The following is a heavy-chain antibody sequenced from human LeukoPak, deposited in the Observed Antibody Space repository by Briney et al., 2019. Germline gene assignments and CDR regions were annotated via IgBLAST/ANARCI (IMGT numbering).Heavy chain of an antibody. CDR2: IYHSGST. D-gene: IGHD1-26*01. Sequence: PSETLSLTCTVSGSSISSGYYWGWIRQPPGKGLEWIGSIYHSGSTYYNPSLKSRVTISVDTSKNQFSLKLSSVTAADTAVYYCARVKVGANYYMDVWGKGTTVTVSS. CDR3: ARVKVGANYYMDV. J-gene: IGHJ6*03. V-gene: IGHV4-38-2*02. CDR1: GSSISSGYY.